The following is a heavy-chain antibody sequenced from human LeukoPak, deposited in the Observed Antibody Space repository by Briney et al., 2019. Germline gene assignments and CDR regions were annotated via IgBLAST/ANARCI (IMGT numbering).Heavy chain of an antibody. CDR2: ISSSGKTI. D-gene: IGHD1-1*01. CDR1: GFLFVTYE. CDR3: TRGGSVTTGPVDH. Sequence: GGSLRLSCATSGFLFVTYEMTWVRQVPGGALEWITYISSSGKTIYYADSVRGRFTVSRDNAGGSLFLDMNNLRVEDTAVYFCTRGGSVTTGPVDHWGQGTLVTVSS. V-gene: IGHV3-48*03. J-gene: IGHJ4*02.